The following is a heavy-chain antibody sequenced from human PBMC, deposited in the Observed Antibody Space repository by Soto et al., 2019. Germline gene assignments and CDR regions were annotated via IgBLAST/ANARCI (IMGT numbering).Heavy chain of an antibody. CDR1: GGSISSYY. Sequence: LSLTCTVSGGSISSYYWSWIRQPPGKGLEWIGYIYYSGSTNYNPSLKSRVTISVDTSKNQFSLKLSSVTAAYTAVYYCSYYYYGMDVWGQGTTVTVSS. J-gene: IGHJ6*02. CDR2: IYYSGST. V-gene: IGHV4-59*01. CDR3: SYYYYGMDV.